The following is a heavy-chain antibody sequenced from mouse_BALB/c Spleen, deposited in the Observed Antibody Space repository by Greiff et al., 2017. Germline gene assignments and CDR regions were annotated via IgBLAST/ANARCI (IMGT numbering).Heavy chain of an antibody. CDR1: GFTFSSYG. J-gene: IGHJ4*01. Sequence: DVMLVESGGGLVQPGGSLKLSCAASGFTFSSYGMSWVRQTPDKRLELVATINSNGGSTYYPDSVKGRFTISRDNAKNTLYLQMSSLKSEDTAMYYCARDRPLLQRRGAMDYWGQGTSVTVSS. D-gene: IGHD2-3*01. V-gene: IGHV5-6-3*01. CDR2: INSNGGST. CDR3: ARDRPLLQRRGAMDY.